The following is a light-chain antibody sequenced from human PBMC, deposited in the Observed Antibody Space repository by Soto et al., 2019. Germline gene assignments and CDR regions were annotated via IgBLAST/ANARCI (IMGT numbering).Light chain of an antibody. Sequence: EIVLTQSPGTLSLSPGERATLSCRASQSVSSSYLAWYQQKPGQAARLLIYGASSRATGIPDRFSGSGSGTDFTLTISRLEPEDFAVYYCQQEGYTFGQGTKLEIK. CDR3: QQEGYT. CDR2: GAS. J-gene: IGKJ2*01. V-gene: IGKV3-20*01. CDR1: QSVSSSY.